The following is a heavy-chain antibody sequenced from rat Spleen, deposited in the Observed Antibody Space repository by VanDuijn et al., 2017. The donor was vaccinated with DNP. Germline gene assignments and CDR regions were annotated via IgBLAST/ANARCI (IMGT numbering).Heavy chain of an antibody. J-gene: IGHJ2*01. CDR3: ARGGRSYFDY. Sequence: EVQLVESGGGLVQPGRSLKLSCAASGFTFSDYYMAWVRQAPTEGLECVAYISYHGGNAYYPDSVKGRFTISRDNAKSTLYLQMNSLRSEDTATYYCARGGRSYFDYWGQGVMVTVSS. CDR1: GFTFSDYY. D-gene: IGHD1-11*01. V-gene: IGHV5-20*01. CDR2: ISYHGGNA.